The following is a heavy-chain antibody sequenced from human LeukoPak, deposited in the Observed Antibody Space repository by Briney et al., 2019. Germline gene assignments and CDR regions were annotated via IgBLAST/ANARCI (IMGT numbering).Heavy chain of an antibody. CDR2: IYASGGT. V-gene: IGHV4-4*07. D-gene: IGHD4-17*01. CDR3: ARNSSNDYGEFPFAI. J-gene: IGHJ3*02. Sequence: PSETLSLTCTVSGGSISNDYWSWIRQSAGKGLEWIGQIYASGGTNYNPSLKSRVTMSADKSKNQISLRLSSVTAADTAVYYCARNSSNDYGEFPFAIWGQGTMVTVSS. CDR1: GGSISNDY.